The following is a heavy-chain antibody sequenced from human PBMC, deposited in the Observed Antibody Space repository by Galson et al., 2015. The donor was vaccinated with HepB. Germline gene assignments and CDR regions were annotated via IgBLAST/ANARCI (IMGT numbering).Heavy chain of an antibody. V-gene: IGHV5-51*01. Sequence: QSGAEVKKPGESLKISCKGSGYSFTSYWIGWVRQMPGKGLEWMGIIYPGDSDTRYSPSFQGQVTISADKSISTAYLQWSSLKASDTAMYYCARHTRGLVGATTESLYGYFDLWGRGTLVTVSS. D-gene: IGHD1-26*01. CDR2: IYPGDSDT. CDR1: GYSFTSYW. CDR3: ARHTRGLVGATTESLYGYFDL. J-gene: IGHJ2*01.